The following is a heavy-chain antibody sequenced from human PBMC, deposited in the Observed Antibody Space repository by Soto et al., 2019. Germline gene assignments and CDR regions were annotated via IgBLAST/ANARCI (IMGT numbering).Heavy chain of an antibody. CDR2: ISSSSSYI. CDR3: ARDLEMVRAPYGMDV. Sequence: PGGSLRLSCAASGFTFSSYAMSWVRQAPGKGLEWVSSISSSSSYIYYADSVKGRFTISRDNAKNSLYLQMNSLRAEDTAVYYCARDLEMVRAPYGMDVWGQGTTVTVSS. J-gene: IGHJ6*02. D-gene: IGHD3-10*01. V-gene: IGHV3-21*01. CDR1: GFTFSSYA.